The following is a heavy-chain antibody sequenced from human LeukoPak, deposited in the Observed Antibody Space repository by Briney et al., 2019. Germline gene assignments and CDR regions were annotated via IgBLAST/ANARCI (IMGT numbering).Heavy chain of an antibody. CDR2: IRYDGSNK. Sequence: GGSLRLSCAASGFTFSSYGMHWVRQAPGKGLEWVAFIRYDGSNKYYADSVKGRFTISRDNSKNTLYLQMNSLRSEDTAVYYCARVNYRVIAAGGWFDPWGQGTLVTVSS. CDR1: GFTFSSYG. J-gene: IGHJ5*02. CDR3: ARVNYRVIAAGGWFDP. V-gene: IGHV3-30*02. D-gene: IGHD6-13*01.